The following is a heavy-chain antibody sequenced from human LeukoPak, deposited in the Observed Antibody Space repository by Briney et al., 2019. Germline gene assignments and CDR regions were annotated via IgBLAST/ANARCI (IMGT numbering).Heavy chain of an antibody. Sequence: PGGSLRLSCAASGFTVSNVWVSWVRQAPGKGLEWVGLIYSKTVGGTTDYAAPVKGRFTISRDDSKNTLYLQMNSLKTEDTGVYYCTATLPNWGQGTLDTVSS. CDR1: GFTVSNVW. CDR2: IYSKTVGGTT. CDR3: TATLPN. J-gene: IGHJ4*02. D-gene: IGHD2/OR15-2a*01. V-gene: IGHV3-15*01.